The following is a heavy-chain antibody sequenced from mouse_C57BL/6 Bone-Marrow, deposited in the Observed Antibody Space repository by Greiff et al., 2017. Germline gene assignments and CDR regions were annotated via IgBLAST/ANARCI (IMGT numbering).Heavy chain of an antibody. CDR3: TICGYDGAWFAY. D-gene: IGHD2-2*01. CDR1: GFNIKAYY. Sequence: EVKLQQSGAELVKPGASVKLSCTASGFNIKAYYMHWVKQRTEQGLEWIGRIDPEDGETKYAPKFQGKATITAEPSSNTAYLQCSSLTSEDTAVYYCTICGYDGAWFAYWGQGTLVTVSA. V-gene: IGHV14-2*01. CDR2: IDPEDGET. J-gene: IGHJ3*01.